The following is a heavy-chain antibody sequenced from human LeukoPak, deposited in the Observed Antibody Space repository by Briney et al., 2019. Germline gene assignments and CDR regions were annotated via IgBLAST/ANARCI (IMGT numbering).Heavy chain of an antibody. Sequence: SETLSLTCTVSGGSISGHHWSWIRQPPGKGLEWIGYIFYDDGGTEYNSSLESRVTISVDTSKNQFSLHLNSVTAADTAIYYCARDAAARSNLWGRGTLVTVAS. CDR3: ARDAAARSNL. CDR2: IFYDDGGT. D-gene: IGHD6-25*01. CDR1: GGSISGHH. J-gene: IGHJ2*01. V-gene: IGHV4-59*11.